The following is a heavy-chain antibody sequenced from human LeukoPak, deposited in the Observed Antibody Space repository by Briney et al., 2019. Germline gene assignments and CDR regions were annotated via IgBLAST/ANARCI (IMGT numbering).Heavy chain of an antibody. CDR2: IYYSGST. CDR1: GGSISSGGYY. CDR3: ARDSRRPLVFLGYCSSTSCHKDYYGMDV. Sequence: SETLSLTCTVSGGSISSGGYYWSWIRQHPGKGLEWIGYIYYSGSTYYNPSLKSRVTISVDTSKNQFSLKLSSVTAADTAVYYCARDSRRPLVFLGYCSSTSCHKDYYGMDVWGQGTTVTVSS. V-gene: IGHV4-31*03. D-gene: IGHD2-2*02. J-gene: IGHJ6*02.